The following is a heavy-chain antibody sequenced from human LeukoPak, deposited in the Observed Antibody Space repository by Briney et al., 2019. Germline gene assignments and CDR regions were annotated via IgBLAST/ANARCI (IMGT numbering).Heavy chain of an antibody. V-gene: IGHV1-2*02. Sequence: EASVKVSCKASGYTFTGYYMHWVRQAPGQGLEWMGWINPNSGGTNYAQKFQGRVTMTRDTSISTAYMELSRLRSDDTAVYYCAREFRPRTSTSGGNYWGQGTLVTVSS. D-gene: IGHD3-10*01. CDR2: INPNSGGT. CDR3: AREFRPRTSTSGGNY. J-gene: IGHJ4*02. CDR1: GYTFTGYY.